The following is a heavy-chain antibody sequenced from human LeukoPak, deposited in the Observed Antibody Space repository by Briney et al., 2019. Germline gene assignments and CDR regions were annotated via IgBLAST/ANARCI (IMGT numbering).Heavy chain of an antibody. CDR1: GYTFTSYY. J-gene: IGHJ4*02. Sequence: ASVKVSCKASGYTFTSYYMHWVRQAPGQGLEWMGIINPSGGSTSYAQKFQGRVTMTRDMSTSTVYMELSSLRSEDTAVYYCARPGGDSSGYYSPFFDYWGQGTLVTVSS. CDR3: ARPGGDSSGYYSPFFDY. V-gene: IGHV1-46*01. D-gene: IGHD3-22*01. CDR2: INPSGGST.